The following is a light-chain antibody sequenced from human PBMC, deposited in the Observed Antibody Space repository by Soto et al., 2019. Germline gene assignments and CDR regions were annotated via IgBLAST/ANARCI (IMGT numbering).Light chain of an antibody. J-gene: IGLJ2*01. CDR2: KDN. V-gene: IGLV3-27*01. CDR1: LLAKKY. Sequence: SYELTQPSSVSVSPGQTARITCSGDLLAKKYARWFQQKPGQAPVLVIYKDNDRPSGIPERFSGSSSGTTVTLTISGAQVEDEADYYCNSAADNNRGVFGGGTKLTVL. CDR3: NSAADNNRGV.